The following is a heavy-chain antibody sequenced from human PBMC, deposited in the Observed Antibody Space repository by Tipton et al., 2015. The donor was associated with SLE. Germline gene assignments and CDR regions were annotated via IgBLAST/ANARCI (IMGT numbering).Heavy chain of an antibody. CDR1: GGSITSGSYY. V-gene: IGHV4-61*02. D-gene: IGHD6-13*01. CDR2: IYSSGNT. CDR3: ARGVHQLGRFDY. Sequence: TLSLTCTVSGGSITSGSYYWSWIRQPAGKGLEWIGRIYSSGNTNYNPSLKSRVTLSVDTSKNQFSLRLTSVTAADTAVYYCARGVHQLGRFDYWGRGTLVTVSS. J-gene: IGHJ4*02.